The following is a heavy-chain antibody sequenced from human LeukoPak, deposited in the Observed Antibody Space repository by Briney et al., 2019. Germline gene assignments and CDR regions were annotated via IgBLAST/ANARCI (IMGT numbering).Heavy chain of an antibody. V-gene: IGHV3-21*01. CDR2: ISSSSSYI. J-gene: IGHJ4*02. Sequence: GGSLRLSCAASGFTFSSYSMNWVRQALGKGLEWVSSISSSSSYIYYADSVKGRFTISRDNAKNSLYLQMNSLRAEDTAVYYCARKDYYDSSGYYSDYWGQGTLVTVSS. D-gene: IGHD3-22*01. CDR1: GFTFSSYS. CDR3: ARKDYYDSSGYYSDY.